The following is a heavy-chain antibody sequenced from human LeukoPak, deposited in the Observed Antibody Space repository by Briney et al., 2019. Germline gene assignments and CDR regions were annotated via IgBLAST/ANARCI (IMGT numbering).Heavy chain of an antibody. Sequence: ASVKVSCKASGGTFSSYAISWVRQAPGQGLEWMGWISAYNGNTNYAQKLQGRVTMTTDTSTSTAYMELRSLRSDDTAVYYCARVSRGIAAAGTWWYFDLWGRGTLVTVSS. V-gene: IGHV1-18*01. CDR3: ARVSRGIAAAGTWWYFDL. CDR2: ISAYNGNT. D-gene: IGHD6-13*01. CDR1: GGTFSSYA. J-gene: IGHJ2*01.